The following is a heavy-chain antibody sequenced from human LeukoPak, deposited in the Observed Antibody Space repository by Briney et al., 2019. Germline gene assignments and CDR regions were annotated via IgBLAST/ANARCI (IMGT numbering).Heavy chain of an antibody. V-gene: IGHV5-51*01. CDR1: GYSFTSYW. Sequence: PGESLKISCKGPGYSFTSYWIGWVRQMPGKGLEWMGIIYPGDSDTRYSPSFQGQVTISADKSISTAYLLWSSLKASDTAMYYCARPCSTSHYWYFDLWGRGTLVTVSS. CDR2: IYPGDSDT. J-gene: IGHJ2*01. CDR3: ARPCSTSHYWYFDL. D-gene: IGHD6-6*01.